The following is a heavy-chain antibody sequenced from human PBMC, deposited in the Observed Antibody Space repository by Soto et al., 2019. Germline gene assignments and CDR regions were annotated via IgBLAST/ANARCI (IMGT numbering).Heavy chain of an antibody. J-gene: IGHJ4*02. Sequence: LRLSCAASGFTFSNYEMSWVRQAPGKGLEWISYISSTASHIYYADSVKGRVTISRDNAKNSLYLQMNSLRVEDTAVYYCARENYDISGYFLDYWGQGSLVTVSS. CDR3: ARENYDISGYFLDY. CDR2: ISSTASHI. V-gene: IGHV3-48*03. CDR1: GFTFSNYE. D-gene: IGHD3-22*01.